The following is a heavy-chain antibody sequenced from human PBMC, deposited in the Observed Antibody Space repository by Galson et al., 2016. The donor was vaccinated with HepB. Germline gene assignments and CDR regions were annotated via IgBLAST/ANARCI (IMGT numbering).Heavy chain of an antibody. CDR1: GFTFSIYW. Sequence: SLRLSCAASGFTFSIYWMHWVRQAPGKGLVWVSSISGHSEYRHYADLVKGRFTISRDNAKNSLYLQMDSLRVEDTAVYYCARFETVGVHTTDVWGQGTTGTVSS. J-gene: IGHJ6*02. V-gene: IGHV3-21*01. CDR3: ARFETVGVHTTDV. D-gene: IGHD1-26*01. CDR2: ISGHSEYR.